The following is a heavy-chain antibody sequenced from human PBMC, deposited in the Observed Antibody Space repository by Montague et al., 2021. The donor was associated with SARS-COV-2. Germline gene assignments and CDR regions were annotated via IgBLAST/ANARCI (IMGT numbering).Heavy chain of an antibody. J-gene: IGHJ4*02. Sequence: STNYNPSLKSLVTISVDTSKNQFSLKLSSVTAADTAVYYCARDLGDYWGQGTLVTGYS. CDR3: ARDLGDY. V-gene: IGHV4-59*01. CDR2: ST.